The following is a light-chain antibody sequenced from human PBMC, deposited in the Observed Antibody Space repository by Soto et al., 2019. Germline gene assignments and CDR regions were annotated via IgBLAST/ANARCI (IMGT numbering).Light chain of an antibody. CDR3: QQYGSSRA. Sequence: EIVLTQSPGTLSLSPGERATLSCRASQSVSSSYLAWYQQKPGQAPRLLIYRASYRATGIPDRFSGSGSGTDFTLTISRLEPEDFAVYYCQQYGSSRAFGQGTKVDIK. CDR1: QSVSSSY. J-gene: IGKJ1*01. CDR2: RAS. V-gene: IGKV3-20*01.